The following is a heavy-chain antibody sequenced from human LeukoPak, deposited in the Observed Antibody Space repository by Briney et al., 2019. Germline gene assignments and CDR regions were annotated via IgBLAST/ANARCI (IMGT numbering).Heavy chain of an antibody. V-gene: IGHV4-59*01. D-gene: IGHD3-22*01. CDR2: IYYSGST. CDR3: ARGGDYYDSSGYYVGLAAFDI. J-gene: IGHJ3*02. Sequence: PSETLSLTCTVSGGSISSYYWSWIRQPPGKGLEWIGYIYYSGSTNYNPSLKSRVTISVDTSKNQFSRKLSSVTAADTAVYYCARGGDYYDSSGYYVGLAAFDIWGQGAMVTVSS. CDR1: GGSISSYY.